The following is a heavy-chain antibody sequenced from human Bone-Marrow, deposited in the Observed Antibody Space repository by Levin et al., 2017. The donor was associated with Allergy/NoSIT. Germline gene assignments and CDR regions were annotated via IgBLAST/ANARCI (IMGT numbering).Heavy chain of an antibody. D-gene: IGHD1-1*01. CDR2: IWYDGSKK. CDR1: GFTFSSHG. Sequence: PGGSLRLSCVVSGFTFSSHGMHWVRQAPGKGLEWVAVIWYDGSKKYYADSVKGRFTISRDDSKSTLYLQMNSLRVEDTAVYYCGRDHGRPYGVDVWGQGTAVTVSS. CDR3: GRDHGRPYGVDV. V-gene: IGHV3-33*01. J-gene: IGHJ6*02.